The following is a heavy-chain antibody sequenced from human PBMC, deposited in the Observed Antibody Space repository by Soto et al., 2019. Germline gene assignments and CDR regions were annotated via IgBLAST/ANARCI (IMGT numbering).Heavy chain of an antibody. CDR1: GFTFSSSE. Sequence: EVQLVESGGGSVQPGGSLRLSCAASGFTFSSSEMHWVRQVTGEGLEWVSAIGAGDDTYYADSVNGRFTISRENAKNSLYLQMNSLRDEDTAVYFCAREGRSSAWTDWYFDLWGRGTLVSVSS. J-gene: IGHJ2*01. D-gene: IGHD6-25*01. CDR3: AREGRSSAWTDWYFDL. V-gene: IGHV3-13*01. CDR2: IGAGDDT.